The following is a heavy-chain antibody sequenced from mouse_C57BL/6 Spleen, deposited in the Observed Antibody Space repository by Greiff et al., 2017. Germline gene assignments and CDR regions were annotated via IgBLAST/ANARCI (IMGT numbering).Heavy chain of an antibody. J-gene: IGHJ2*01. CDR2: IYPGDGDT. V-gene: IGHV1-80*01. CDR3: ARDYSIFYFDY. CDR1: GYAFSSYW. Sequence: QVQLKESGAELVKPGASVKISCKASGYAFSSYWMNWVKQRPGTGLEWIGQIYPGDGDTNYNGKFKGKATLTADKSSSTAYMQLSSLTSEDAAVYFCARDYSIFYFDYWGQGTTLTVSS. D-gene: IGHD2-5*01.